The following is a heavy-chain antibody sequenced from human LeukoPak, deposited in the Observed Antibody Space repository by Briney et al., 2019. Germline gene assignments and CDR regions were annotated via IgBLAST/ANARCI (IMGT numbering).Heavy chain of an antibody. CDR3: ARRVAPDWYFDL. J-gene: IGHJ2*01. CDR2: INWNGGST. V-gene: IGHV3-20*04. Sequence: GGSLRLSCAASGFTFSSYSMNWVRHAPGKGLEWVSGINWNGGSTGYADSVKGRFTISRDNAKNSLYLQMNSLRAEDTAVYYCARRVAPDWYFDLWGRGTLVTVSS. CDR1: GFTFSSYS. D-gene: IGHD2-15*01.